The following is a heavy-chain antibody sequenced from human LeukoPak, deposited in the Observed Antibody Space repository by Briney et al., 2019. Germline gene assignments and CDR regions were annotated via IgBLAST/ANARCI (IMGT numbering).Heavy chain of an antibody. J-gene: IGHJ3*02. CDR2: IYYSGST. V-gene: IGHV4-30-4*01. CDR1: GGSISSGDYY. Sequence: SETLSLTCTVSGGSISSGDYYWSWIRQPPGKGLEWIGYIYYSGSTYYNPSLQSRVTISVDTSKNQFSLKLSSVTAADTAVYYCARAYYDILTGYGPDAFDIWGQGTMVTVSS. D-gene: IGHD3-9*01. CDR3: ARAYYDILTGYGPDAFDI.